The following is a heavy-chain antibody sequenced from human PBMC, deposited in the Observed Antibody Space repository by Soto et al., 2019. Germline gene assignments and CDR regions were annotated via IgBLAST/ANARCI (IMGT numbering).Heavy chain of an antibody. Sequence: PGGSLRLSCAASGFTFNKVWMSWVRQAPGKGLEWVGHIESKADGGTTSYAAPVKGRFVISRDDSIDTLFLQMNSLKTADTAVYYCATMGSYCGGDCYSGDRSFDYWGQGTLVTVSS. CDR1: GFTFNKVW. CDR2: IESKADGGTT. V-gene: IGHV3-15*04. J-gene: IGHJ4*02. D-gene: IGHD2-21*02. CDR3: ATMGSYCGGDCYSGDRSFDY.